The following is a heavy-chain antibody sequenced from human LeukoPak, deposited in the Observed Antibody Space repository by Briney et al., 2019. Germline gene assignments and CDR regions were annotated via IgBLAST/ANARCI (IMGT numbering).Heavy chain of an antibody. V-gene: IGHV3-7*01. CDR1: GFTFSSYW. J-gene: IGHJ4*02. CDR3: ARDDFDAFDY. CDR2: IKQDGSEK. Sequence: PGGSLRLSCAAPGFTFSSYWMSWVRQAPGKGLEWVANIKQDGSEKYYVDSVKGRFTISRDNAKNSLYLQMNSLRAEDTAVYYCARDDFDAFDYWGQGTLVTVSS. D-gene: IGHD3-9*01.